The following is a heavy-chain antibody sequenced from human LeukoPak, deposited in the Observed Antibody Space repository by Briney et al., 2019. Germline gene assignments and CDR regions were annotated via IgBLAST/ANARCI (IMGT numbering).Heavy chain of an antibody. CDR1: GFRFRDHD. D-gene: IGHD2-15*01. CDR3: AKDGAAWSKDF. V-gene: IGHV3-23*01. Sequence: GGSLRLSCEVSGFRFRDHDMTWVRQAPGKGLGWVAAIIGSGRKTFYADSVKGRFTISRDNSKNTLYLHLSTLRVEDSALYYCAKDGAAWSKDFWGQGTLVTVSS. CDR2: IIGSGRKT. J-gene: IGHJ4*02.